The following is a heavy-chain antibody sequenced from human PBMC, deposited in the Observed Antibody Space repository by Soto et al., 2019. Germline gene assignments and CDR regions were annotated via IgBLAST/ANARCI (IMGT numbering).Heavy chain of an antibody. V-gene: IGHV4-30-4*01. CDR2: IYYSGST. D-gene: IGHD7-27*01. Sequence: QVQLQESGPGLVKPSQTLSLTCTVSGGSISSGDYYWSWIRQPPGKGLEWIGYIYYSGSTYYNPSLKSRVTISVDPSKNQCSLKLSSVTAADTAVYYWARDSSLTGDGGWGQGTLVTVSS. J-gene: IGHJ4*02. CDR1: GGSISSGDYY. CDR3: ARDSSLTGDGG.